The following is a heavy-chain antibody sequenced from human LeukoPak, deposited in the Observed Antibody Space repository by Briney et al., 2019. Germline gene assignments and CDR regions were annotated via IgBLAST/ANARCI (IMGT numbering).Heavy chain of an antibody. J-gene: IGHJ4*02. D-gene: IGHD2-2*01. Sequence: EASVKVSCKASGYTFISYDVNWVRQGTGQGLEWIGWMNPYSGNTDYEQKFQGRVTLTRAPSVGTAYMELSRLTSDDTAVYYCARGTTSTGDDYWGQGTLVTVSS. CDR2: MNPYSGNT. CDR1: GYTFISYD. CDR3: ARGTTSTGDDY. V-gene: IGHV1-8*01.